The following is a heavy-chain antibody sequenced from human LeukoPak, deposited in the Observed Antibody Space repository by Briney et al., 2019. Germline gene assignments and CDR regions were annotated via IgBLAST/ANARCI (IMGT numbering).Heavy chain of an antibody. D-gene: IGHD3-22*01. J-gene: IGHJ5*02. CDR2: ISSGGSSI. Sequence: GGSLRLSCAASGFTFSSYEMNWVRQAPGKGLEWVSFISSGGSSIYYADSVKGRFTISRDNAKNTLYLQMNSLRADDTAIYYCTFLSPDSSGPWGPGTLVTVSS. V-gene: IGHV3-48*03. CDR1: GFTFSSYE. CDR3: TFLSPDSSGP.